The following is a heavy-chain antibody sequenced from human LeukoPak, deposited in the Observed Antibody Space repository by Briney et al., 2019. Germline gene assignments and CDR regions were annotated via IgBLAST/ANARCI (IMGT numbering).Heavy chain of an antibody. J-gene: IGHJ4*02. CDR2: IYTSGTT. CDR1: GGSISSTSYY. CDR3: ARALLVCLDY. V-gene: IGHV4-61*02. D-gene: IGHD6-13*01. Sequence: PSQTLSLTCTVSGGSISSTSYYYSWIRQPAGKGLVWIGRIYTSGTTTYNPSLKSRVTISLDTSKNQVSLKLSSVTAADTAVYYCARALLVCLDYWGQGTLVTVSS.